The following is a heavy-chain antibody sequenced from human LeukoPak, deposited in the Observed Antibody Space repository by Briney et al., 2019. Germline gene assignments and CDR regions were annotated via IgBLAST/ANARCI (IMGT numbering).Heavy chain of an antibody. Sequence: GASVKVSCKASGGTFSSYAISWVRQAPGQGLEWMGRIIPILGIANYAQKFQGRVTITADKSTSTAYMELSSLRSEDTAVYYCARGGVEDDSSGYYTRTLDYWGQGTLVTVSS. V-gene: IGHV1-69*04. CDR1: GGTFSSYA. CDR2: IIPILGIA. D-gene: IGHD3-22*01. CDR3: ARGGVEDDSSGYYTRTLDY. J-gene: IGHJ4*02.